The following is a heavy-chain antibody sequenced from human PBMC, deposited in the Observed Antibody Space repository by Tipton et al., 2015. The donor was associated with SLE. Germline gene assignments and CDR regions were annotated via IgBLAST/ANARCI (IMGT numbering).Heavy chain of an antibody. Sequence: SLRLSCEASGFTFRNAWMMWVRQAPGEGLECVGRIKSKNDGGTADYAAPVKGRFTISRDDSRSTLYLQMNILKTEDTAVYYCTTGIVGATMDWFDPWGQGSLVTVSS. CDR2: IKSKNDGGTA. J-gene: IGHJ5*02. D-gene: IGHD1-26*01. CDR1: GFTFRNAW. V-gene: IGHV3-15*01. CDR3: TTGIVGATMDWFDP.